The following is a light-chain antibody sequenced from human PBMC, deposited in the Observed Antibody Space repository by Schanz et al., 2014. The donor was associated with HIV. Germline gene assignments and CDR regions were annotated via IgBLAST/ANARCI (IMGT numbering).Light chain of an antibody. CDR3: QSYDSSLSGLV. CDR1: SSDVGGYNY. V-gene: IGLV2-14*03. CDR2: DVS. J-gene: IGLJ3*02. Sequence: QSALTQPASVSGSPGQSITISCTGTSSDVGGYNYVSWYQQHPGKAPKLIIYDVSNRPSGVSNRFSGSKSGNTASLTISGLQAEDEADYYCQSYDSSLSGLVFGGGTKLTVL.